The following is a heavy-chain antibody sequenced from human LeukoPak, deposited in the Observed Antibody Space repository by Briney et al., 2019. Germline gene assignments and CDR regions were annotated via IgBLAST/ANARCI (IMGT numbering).Heavy chain of an antibody. CDR3: ASFAVTGSY. CDR1: GYTFTGYY. Sequence: ASVKVSCKASGYTFTGYYMHWVRQAPGQGLEWMGWINPNSGGTNYAQKFQGRVTMTRNTSISTAYMELSSLRSEDTAVYYCASFAVTGSYWGQGTLVTVSS. CDR2: INPNSGGT. J-gene: IGHJ4*02. V-gene: IGHV1-2*02. D-gene: IGHD5-18*01.